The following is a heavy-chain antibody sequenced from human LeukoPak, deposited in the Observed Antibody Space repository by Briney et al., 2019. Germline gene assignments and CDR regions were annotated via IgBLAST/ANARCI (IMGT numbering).Heavy chain of an antibody. CDR1: GGSISSGSYY. D-gene: IGHD1-26*01. Sequence: SQTLSLTCTVSGGSISSGSYYWSWIRQPAGKGLEWIGRIYTSGNTDYNPSLKSRVTMSVDTSRNQFSLKLSSVTAADTAVYYCARGARGATDYWGQGTLVTVSS. CDR2: IYTSGNT. J-gene: IGHJ4*02. CDR3: ARGARGATDY. V-gene: IGHV4-61*02.